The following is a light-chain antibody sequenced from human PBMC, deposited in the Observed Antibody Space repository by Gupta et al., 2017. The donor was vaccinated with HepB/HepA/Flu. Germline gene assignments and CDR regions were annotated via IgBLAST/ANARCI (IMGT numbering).Light chain of an antibody. CDR1: QSLVYSDGNTY. J-gene: IGKJ1*01. CDR3: TQGARWPWA. Sequence: EVVMTQSPLSLPVTLGQPASISCRSSQSLVYSDGNTYLHWFQQRPGQSPRRLIYQVSHRESGVPDRFSGSGSGTDFTLKISRVEAEDVGVYYCTQGARWPWAFGQGTKVEIK. V-gene: IGKV2-30*01. CDR2: QVS.